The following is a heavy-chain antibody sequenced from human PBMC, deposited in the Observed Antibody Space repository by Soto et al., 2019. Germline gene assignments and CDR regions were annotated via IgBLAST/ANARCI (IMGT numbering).Heavy chain of an antibody. CDR1: GFTFSSHA. J-gene: IGHJ4*02. V-gene: IGHV3-23*01. D-gene: IGHD6-19*01. CDR3: ANDLQFSGWLSAQTFDY. CDR2: ITGSGDST. Sequence: EVQLLESGGGLVQPGGSLRLSCAVSGFTFSSHAMSWVRQAPGKGLECVSSITGSGDSTYYADSVKGRFTISRDKPKSTLYLQMNGLRAEDTAVYYCANDLQFSGWLSAQTFDYWGQGTQVTVSS.